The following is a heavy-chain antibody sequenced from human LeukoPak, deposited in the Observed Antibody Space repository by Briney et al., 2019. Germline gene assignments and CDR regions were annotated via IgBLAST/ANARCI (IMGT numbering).Heavy chain of an antibody. CDR1: GFTFSSYE. D-gene: IGHD3-22*01. J-gene: IGHJ3*02. Sequence: GGSLRLSCAASGFTFSSYEMNWVRQAPGKGLEWVSYISSSGSTIYYADSVKGRFTISRDNAKNSLYLQMNSLRAEGTAVYYCARVGYYDSSGYYYHDAFDIWGQGTMVTVSS. V-gene: IGHV3-48*03. CDR2: ISSSGSTI. CDR3: ARVGYYDSSGYYYHDAFDI.